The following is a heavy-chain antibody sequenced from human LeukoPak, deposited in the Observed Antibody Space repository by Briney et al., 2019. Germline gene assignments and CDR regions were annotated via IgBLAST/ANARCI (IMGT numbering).Heavy chain of an antibody. J-gene: IGHJ6*03. D-gene: IGHD2-2*01. CDR3: SRVPHCSSTTRCYLGGHHMDV. CDR2: LYHSGSN. CDR1: GGSISSSRYY. Sequence: SETLSLPCTVSGGSISSSRYYWGWVRQPPGKGLEWIGSLYHSGSNSFNPSLKSRVSISVDTSNNHLSLQVSSVTAADTAVYDCSRVPHCSSTTRCYLGGHHMDVWGKGTTVAVSS. V-gene: IGHV4-39*07.